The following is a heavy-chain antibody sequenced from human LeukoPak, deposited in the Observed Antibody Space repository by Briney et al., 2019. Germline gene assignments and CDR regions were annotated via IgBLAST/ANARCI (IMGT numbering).Heavy chain of an antibody. Sequence: PSETLSLTXTVSGGSISSYYWSWIRQPPGKGLEWIGYIYYSGSTNYNPSLKSRVTISVDTSKNQLSLKLSSVTAADTAVYYCASQYVARDDAFDIWGQGTMVTVSS. CDR2: IYYSGST. J-gene: IGHJ3*02. D-gene: IGHD2-15*01. CDR1: GGSISSYY. V-gene: IGHV4-59*01. CDR3: ASQYVARDDAFDI.